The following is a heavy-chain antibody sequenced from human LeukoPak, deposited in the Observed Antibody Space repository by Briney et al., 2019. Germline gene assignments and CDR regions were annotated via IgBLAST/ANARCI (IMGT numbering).Heavy chain of an antibody. Sequence: GGSLRLSCVASGFTFSSYAMTWVRQAPGKGLEWVSVISGSGGSTYYADSVKGRFTISRDNSKNTLYLQMNSLRAEDTAVYYCAKDRQDSGSYYGGEFDYWGQGTLVTVSS. CDR2: ISGSGGST. V-gene: IGHV3-23*01. CDR3: AKDRQDSGSYYGGEFDY. CDR1: GFTFSSYA. D-gene: IGHD1-26*01. J-gene: IGHJ4*02.